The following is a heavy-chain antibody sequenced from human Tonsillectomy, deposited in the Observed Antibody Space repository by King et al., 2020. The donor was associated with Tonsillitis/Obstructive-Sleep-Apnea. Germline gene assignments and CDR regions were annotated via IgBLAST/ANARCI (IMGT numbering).Heavy chain of an antibody. CDR1: GFTFSSYS. D-gene: IGHD3-3*01. Sequence: VQLVESGGGLVKPGGSLRLSCAASGFTFSSYSMNWVRQAPGKGLEWVSSISSSSSYIYYADSVKGRFTISRDNAKNSLYLQMNSLRAEDTAVYYCARDVGRAEWLLIGGYYYYYMDVWGKGTTVTVSS. J-gene: IGHJ6*03. V-gene: IGHV3-21*01. CDR3: ARDVGRAEWLLIGGYYYYYMDV. CDR2: ISSSSSYI.